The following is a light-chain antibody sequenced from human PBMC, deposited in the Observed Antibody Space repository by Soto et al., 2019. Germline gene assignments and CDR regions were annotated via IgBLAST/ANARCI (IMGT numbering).Light chain of an antibody. J-gene: IGKJ1*01. V-gene: IGKV3-11*01. CDR2: DAS. CDR3: QQYNNWPRT. CDR1: QSVSTY. Sequence: ETVLTHSPATLSLSPWESATLSCRASQSVSTYLAWYQQKPGQAPRLLIYDASNRVTGIPARFRGSGSGTEFTLTISSLQSEDFAVYYCQQYNNWPRTFGQGTKVDIK.